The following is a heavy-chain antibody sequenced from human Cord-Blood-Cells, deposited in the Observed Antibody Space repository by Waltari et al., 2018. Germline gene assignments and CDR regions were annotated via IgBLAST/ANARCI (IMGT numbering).Heavy chain of an antibody. CDR1: GYTFTSYY. D-gene: IGHD2-2*01. V-gene: IGHV1-46*01. J-gene: IGHJ3*02. Sequence: QVQLVQSGAEVKKPGASVKVSCKASGYTFTSYYMHRVRQAHGQGLEWMGIINPSGGSTSYAQKFQGRVTMTRDTSTSTVYMELSSLRSEDTAVYYCARDCSSTSCFFHPAFDIWGQGTMVTVSS. CDR2: INPSGGST. CDR3: ARDCSSTSCFFHPAFDI.